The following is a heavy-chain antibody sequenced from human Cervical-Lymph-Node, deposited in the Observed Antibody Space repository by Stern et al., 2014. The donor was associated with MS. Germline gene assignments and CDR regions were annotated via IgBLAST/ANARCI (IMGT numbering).Heavy chain of an antibody. D-gene: IGHD2-15*01. Sequence: VQLVDSGGGVVQPGRSLRLSCAASGFTFSSYGRHWVRQAPGKGLEWVAVISYDGSNKYYADSVKGRFTISRDNSKNTLYLQMNSLRAEDTAVYYCARGRGGLLGYWGQGTLVTVSS. J-gene: IGHJ4*02. CDR3: ARGRGGLLGY. V-gene: IGHV3-30*03. CDR1: GFTFSSYG. CDR2: ISYDGSNK.